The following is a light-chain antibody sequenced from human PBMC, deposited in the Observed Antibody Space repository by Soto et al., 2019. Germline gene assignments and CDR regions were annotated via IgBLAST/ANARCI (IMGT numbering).Light chain of an antibody. CDR3: QQYGSASDT. CDR2: AAS. Sequence: EIVLTQSPSTLSLSPGERATLSCRASQSISSSYLAWYQQKPGQAPRLLIYAASSRATGIPDRFSGSGSGTDLTLNISRLEPEDFAVYYCQQYGSASDTFGQGTQLEIQ. CDR1: QSISSSY. J-gene: IGKJ2*01. V-gene: IGKV3-20*01.